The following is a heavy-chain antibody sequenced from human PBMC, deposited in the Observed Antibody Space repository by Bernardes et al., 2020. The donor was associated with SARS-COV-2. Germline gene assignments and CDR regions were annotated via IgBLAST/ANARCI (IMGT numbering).Heavy chain of an antibody. CDR1: GYSFTDYW. V-gene: IGHV5-51*01. CDR3: AMGDHNAFDY. J-gene: IGHJ4*02. CDR2: IHPSDSDT. D-gene: IGHD2-21*02. Sequence: GESLKISCNGSGYSFTDYWVGWVRPIPGKGLEWMGIIHPSDSDTRYSPSFQGQVTISADKSITTAYLQWGSLKASDTAMYYCAMGDHNAFDYWGQGTLVTVSS.